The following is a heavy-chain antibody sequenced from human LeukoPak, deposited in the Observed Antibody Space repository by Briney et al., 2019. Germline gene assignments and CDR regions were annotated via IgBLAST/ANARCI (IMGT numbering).Heavy chain of an antibody. V-gene: IGHV4-38-2*02. CDR3: ANLYSSSWYGYYFDY. J-gene: IGHJ4*02. CDR2: IYHSGST. D-gene: IGHD6-13*01. CDR1: GYSISSGYY. Sequence: SETLSLTCTVSGYSISSGYYWGWIRQPPGKGLEWIGSIYHSGSTYYNPSPKSRVTISVDTSKNQFSLKLSSVTAADTAVYYCANLYSSSWYGYYFDYWGQGTLVTVSS.